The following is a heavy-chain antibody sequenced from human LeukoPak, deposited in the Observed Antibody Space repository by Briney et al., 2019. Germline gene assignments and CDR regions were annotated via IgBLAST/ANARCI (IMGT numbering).Heavy chain of an antibody. CDR2: IWYDGSNK. V-gene: IGHV3-33*06. J-gene: IGHJ4*02. CDR1: GFTFSSYG. Sequence: PGRSLRLSCAASGFTFSSYGMHWVRQAPGKGLEWVAVIWYDGSNKYYADSVKGRFTISRDNSKNMVFLQMNSPRVEDTALYYCVKAVDSGGYNFERGANYWGQGTLVTVSS. D-gene: IGHD3-22*01. CDR3: VKAVDSGGYNFERGANY.